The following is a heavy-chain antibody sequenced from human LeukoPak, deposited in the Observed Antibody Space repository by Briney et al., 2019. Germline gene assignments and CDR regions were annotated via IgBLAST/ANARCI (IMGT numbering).Heavy chain of an antibody. CDR3: ARVRRSGSYYDY. J-gene: IGHJ4*02. V-gene: IGHV1-8*03. CDR1: GYSFTTFA. D-gene: IGHD1-26*01. Sequence: ASVKVSCKASGYSFTTFAMNWVRQATGQGLEWMGWMNPISGNTGFAQKFQGRVTISRSTSISTAYMELSSLRSDDTAVYYCARVRRSGSYYDYWGQGTLVTVSS. CDR2: MNPISGNT.